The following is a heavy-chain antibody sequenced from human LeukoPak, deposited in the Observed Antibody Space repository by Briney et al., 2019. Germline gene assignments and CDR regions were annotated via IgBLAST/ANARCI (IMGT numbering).Heavy chain of an antibody. CDR2: LYHTGST. CDR3: ARYLSIAAAGGDY. V-gene: IGHV4-39*01. Sequence: SETLSLTCTVSGGSITSSSYYWGGIRPPPGKGVGWIGTLYHTGSTYYHPSLKRRATISVETSTTQSSLRLACVPAAATGVYYCARYLSIAAAGGDYWGQGTLVTVSS. J-gene: IGHJ4*02. CDR1: GGSITSSSYY. D-gene: IGHD6-13*01.